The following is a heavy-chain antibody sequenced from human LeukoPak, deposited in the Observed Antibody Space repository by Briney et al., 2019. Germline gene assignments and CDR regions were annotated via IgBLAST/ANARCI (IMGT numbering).Heavy chain of an antibody. CDR1: GGSFSGYY. Sequence: PSETLSLTCAVYGGSFSGYYWSWIRQPPGKGLEWIGEINHSGSTNYNPSLKSRLTISVDTSKNQFSLKLSSVTAADTAVYYCASALGFWSGFDFDYWGQGTLSPSPQ. D-gene: IGHD3-3*01. V-gene: IGHV4-34*01. CDR2: INHSGST. CDR3: ASALGFWSGFDFDY. J-gene: IGHJ4*02.